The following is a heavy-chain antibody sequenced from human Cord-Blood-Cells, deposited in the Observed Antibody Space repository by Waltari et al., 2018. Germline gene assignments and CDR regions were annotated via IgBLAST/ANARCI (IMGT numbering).Heavy chain of an antibody. V-gene: IGHV4-61*01. Sequence: QVQLQESGPGLVQPSETLSLTCTVSGGSVSSGSYSWSWLRQPPGKGLEWIGYIYYSGSTNYNPSLKSRVTISVDTSKNQFSLKLSSVTAADAAVYYCARGGPRADSGSYYFDYWGQGTLVTVSS. CDR2: IYYSGST. D-gene: IGHD1-26*01. CDR3: ARGGPRADSGSYYFDY. CDR1: GGSVSSGSYS. J-gene: IGHJ4*02.